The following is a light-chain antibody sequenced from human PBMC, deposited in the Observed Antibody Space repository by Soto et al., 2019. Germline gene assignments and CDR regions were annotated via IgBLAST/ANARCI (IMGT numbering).Light chain of an antibody. CDR2: VAS. CDR1: QGIRND. CDR3: QQYETFSGT. V-gene: IGKV1-17*01. J-gene: IGKJ1*01. Sequence: DIQMTQSPSSLSASVGDRVTITCRASQGIRNDLDWYQQRPGKAPKRLIYVASSLQSGVPSRFSGSGSGTEFTLAIASLQPDDFATYYCQQYETFSGTFGPGTKVDIK.